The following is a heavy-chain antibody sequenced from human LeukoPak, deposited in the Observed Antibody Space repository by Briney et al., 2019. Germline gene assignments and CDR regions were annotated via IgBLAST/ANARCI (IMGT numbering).Heavy chain of an antibody. Sequence: GGSLRLSCAASGFTFSSYGIHWVRQAPGKGLEWVAVIWYDGSNKYYADSVKGRFTISRDNSKNTLYLQMNSLRAEDTAVYYCARDGSQYGSGSYYRGGNFDYWGQGTLVTVSS. J-gene: IGHJ4*02. CDR1: GFTFSSYG. D-gene: IGHD3-10*01. CDR3: ARDGSQYGSGSYYRGGNFDY. V-gene: IGHV3-33*01. CDR2: IWYDGSNK.